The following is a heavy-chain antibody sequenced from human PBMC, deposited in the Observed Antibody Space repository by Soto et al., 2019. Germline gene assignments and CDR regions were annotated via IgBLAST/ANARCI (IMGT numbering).Heavy chain of an antibody. CDR3: ARESCTNGVCYWVGNWFDP. Sequence: QVQLVQSGAEVKKPGSSVKVSCKASGGTFSSYAISWVRQAPGQGLEWMGGIIPIFGTANYAQKFQGRVRINADESTSTAYMELSNLRSEDPAVYYCARESCTNGVCYWVGNWFDPRGQGTLVTVSS. V-gene: IGHV1-69*01. J-gene: IGHJ5*02. CDR1: GGTFSSYA. CDR2: IIPIFGTA. D-gene: IGHD2-8*01.